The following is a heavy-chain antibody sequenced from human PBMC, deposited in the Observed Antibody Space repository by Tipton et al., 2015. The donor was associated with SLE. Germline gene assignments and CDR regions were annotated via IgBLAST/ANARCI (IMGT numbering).Heavy chain of an antibody. D-gene: IGHD1-26*01. CDR2: IWYDGSNK. V-gene: IGHV3-33*01. J-gene: IGHJ4*02. Sequence: SLRLSCAASGFIFSSYAMHWVRQAPGKGLEWVAVIWYDGSNKYYADSVKGRFTISRDNSKNTLYLQMNSLRAEDTAVYYCAGTWELTGFDYWGQGTLVTVSS. CDR1: GFIFSSYA. CDR3: AGTWELTGFDY.